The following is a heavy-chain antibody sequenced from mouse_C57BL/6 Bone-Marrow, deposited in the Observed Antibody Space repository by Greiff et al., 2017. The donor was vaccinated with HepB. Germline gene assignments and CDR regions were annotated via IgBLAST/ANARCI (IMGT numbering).Heavy chain of an antibody. CDR1: GFTFSSYG. Sequence: EVKLMESGGDLVKPGGSLKLSCAASGFTFSSYGMSWVRQTPDKRLEWVATISSGGSYTYYPDSVKGRFTISRDNAKNTLYLQMSSLKSEDTAMYYCARVGGALLLDYWGQGTTLTVSS. J-gene: IGHJ2*01. D-gene: IGHD2-10*01. CDR2: ISSGGSYT. V-gene: IGHV5-6*01. CDR3: ARVGGALLLDY.